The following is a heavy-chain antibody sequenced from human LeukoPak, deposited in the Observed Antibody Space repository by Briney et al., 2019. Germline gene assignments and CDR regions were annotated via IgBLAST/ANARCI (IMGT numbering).Heavy chain of an antibody. J-gene: IGHJ4*02. CDR1: GYTPSRDG. D-gene: IGHD1-14*01. CDR2: IWYDERKK. V-gene: IGHV3-33*01. Sequence: PGGSLRLSCVASGYTPSRDGMHWVRQAPGKGLQWVAVIWYDERKKYYADSVKGRFTISRDVSKNTLYLQMNSLRAEDSAMYYCARDGGIGLDYWGQGTLVTVSS. CDR3: ARDGGIGLDY.